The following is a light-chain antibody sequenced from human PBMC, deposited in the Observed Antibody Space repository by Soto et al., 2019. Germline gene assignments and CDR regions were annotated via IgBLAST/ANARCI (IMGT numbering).Light chain of an antibody. J-gene: IGLJ2*01. Sequence: QSVLTQPASVSGSPGQSITISCTGTSSDVGTYNYVSWYQHYPGTAPKVMIYDVSDRPSGVSTRFSGSKSGNTASLTISGLQAEDEAVYYSRLYRGTNTPVVFGGGTQLTVL. V-gene: IGLV2-14*03. CDR1: SSDVGTYNY. CDR2: DVS. CDR3: RLYRGTNTPVV.